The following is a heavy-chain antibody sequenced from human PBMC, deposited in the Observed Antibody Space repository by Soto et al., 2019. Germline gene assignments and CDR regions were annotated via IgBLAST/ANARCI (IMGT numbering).Heavy chain of an antibody. Sequence: QVQLVESGGGVVQPGKSLRLSCAASGFTFSSYAMHWARQAPGKGLEWVTVISIRGGDEYYAESVRGRFTISRDDSKNTLYLQMDSLRVEDTPVYYCARGTIVARKHLDYRGQGTLVTVSS. D-gene: IGHD6-6*01. CDR3: ARGTIVARKHLDY. J-gene: IGHJ4*02. V-gene: IGHV3-30*03. CDR1: GFTFSSYA. CDR2: ISIRGGDE.